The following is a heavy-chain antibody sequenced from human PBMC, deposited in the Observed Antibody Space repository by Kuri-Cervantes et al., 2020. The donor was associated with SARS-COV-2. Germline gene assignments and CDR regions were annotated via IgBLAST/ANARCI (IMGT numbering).Heavy chain of an antibody. V-gene: IGHV4-61*01. J-gene: IGHJ4*02. D-gene: IGHD3/OR15-3a*01. Sequence: ESLKISCSVSGFSVTSGSYYWSWLRQSPGKGLEWIGYIYYGGSTTYNPALKSRVTISIDMTNNQFFLNLKGASAADTAVYYCARGLWTGSLFDSWGQGSLVTVSS. CDR2: IYYGGST. CDR1: GFSVTSGSYY. CDR3: ARGLWTGSLFDS.